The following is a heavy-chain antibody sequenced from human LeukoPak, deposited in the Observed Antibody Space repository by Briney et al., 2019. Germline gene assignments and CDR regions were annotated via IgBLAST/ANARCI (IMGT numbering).Heavy chain of an antibody. CDR1: GYTFTSYA. CDR2: INTNTGNP. V-gene: IGHV7-4-1*02. Sequence: ASVKVSCKASGYTFTSYAMNWVRQAPGQGLEWMGWINTNTGNPTYAQGFTGRFVFSLDTSVSTAYLQISSLKAEDTAVYYCARHLVGSSWPHYYYYYMDVWGKGTTVTISS. CDR3: ARHLVGSSWPHYYYYYMDV. J-gene: IGHJ6*03. D-gene: IGHD6-13*01.